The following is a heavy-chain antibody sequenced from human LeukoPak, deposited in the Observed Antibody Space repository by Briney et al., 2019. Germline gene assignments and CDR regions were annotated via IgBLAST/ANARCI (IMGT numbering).Heavy chain of an antibody. CDR3: ARHEYSGSYYGLSWFDP. V-gene: IGHV4-39*01. J-gene: IGHJ5*02. CDR2: IYYSGST. D-gene: IGHD1-26*01. CDR1: GGSISSSGYY. Sequence: PSETLSLTCTVSGGSISSSGYYWGWIRQPPGKGLEWIARIYYSGSTYYNPSLKSRVTISVETSKTQLSLKLSSLTAADTAVYYCARHEYSGSYYGLSWFDPWGQGTLVTVSS.